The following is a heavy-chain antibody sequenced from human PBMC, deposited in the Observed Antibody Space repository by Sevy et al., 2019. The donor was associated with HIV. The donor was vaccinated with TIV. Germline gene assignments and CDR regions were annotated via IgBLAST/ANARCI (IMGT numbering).Heavy chain of an antibody. Sequence: GGSLRLSCTVSGFIFSNFAMHWVRQAPGKGLEWVADTSYDGSHKYYADSVKGRFTVSRDNSRNILSLEMNSLRRDDTAVYYCARGENDDEFFQYWGQGTLVTVSS. D-gene: IGHD1-26*01. J-gene: IGHJ1*01. CDR3: ARGENDDEFFQY. CDR1: GFIFSNFA. CDR2: TSYDGSHK. V-gene: IGHV3-30*04.